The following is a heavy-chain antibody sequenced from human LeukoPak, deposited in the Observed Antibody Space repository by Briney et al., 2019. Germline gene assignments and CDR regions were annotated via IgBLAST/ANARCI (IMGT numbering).Heavy chain of an antibody. V-gene: IGHV3-33*06. CDR2: IWYDGSKR. Sequence: PGGSLRLSCTASGFTFSNYGLHWVRQAPGKGLEWMALIWYDGSKRYYADSVQGRFTISRDNSKNILYLQMNSLTAEDTAVYWCAKDPINWGSIYFDCWGQGTLVTVSS. J-gene: IGHJ4*02. D-gene: IGHD7-27*01. CDR3: AKDPINWGSIYFDC. CDR1: GFTFSNYG.